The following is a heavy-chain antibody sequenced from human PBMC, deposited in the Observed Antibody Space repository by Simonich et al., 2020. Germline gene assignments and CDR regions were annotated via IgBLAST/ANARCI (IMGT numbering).Heavy chain of an antibody. CDR1: GFTFSSYG. D-gene: IGHD2-8*01. J-gene: IGHJ6*04. Sequence: QVQLVESGGGVVQPGRSLRLSCAASGFTFSSYGMHGVRQAPVKGRGWVEVRWNDGSNKYYADSVKGRFTISRDNSKNTLYLQMNSLRAEDTAVYYCARDRCTNGVCLDVWGKGTTVTVSS. CDR2: RWNDGSNK. V-gene: IGHV3-33*01. CDR3: ARDRCTNGVCLDV.